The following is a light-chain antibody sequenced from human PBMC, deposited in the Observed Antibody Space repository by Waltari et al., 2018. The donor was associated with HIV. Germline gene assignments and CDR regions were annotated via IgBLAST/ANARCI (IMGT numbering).Light chain of an antibody. CDR1: QNIYNF. CDR2: TAS. Sequence: DIQMTQSPSSLSASIGDRVTITCRASQNIYNFLSWYHQQPGKAPKLLIYTASRLPSGVPSRFSGSGSETDFSLTISNLQPEDVGTYYCLQTDASPLTFGPGTKVEMK. J-gene: IGKJ3*01. V-gene: IGKV1-39*01. CDR3: LQTDASPLT.